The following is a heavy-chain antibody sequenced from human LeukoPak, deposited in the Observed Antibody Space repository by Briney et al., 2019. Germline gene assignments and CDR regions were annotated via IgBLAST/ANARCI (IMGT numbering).Heavy chain of an antibody. Sequence: GGSLRLSCSASGFSFSDFCMHWVRQAPGKGLEWVAVISYDGGNKYYADSVKGRFTISRDNSKNTLYLQMNSLRAEDTAVYYCAKDRIYYYDSSSYNDYWGQGTLVTVSS. CDR1: GFSFSDFC. J-gene: IGHJ4*02. D-gene: IGHD3-22*01. CDR3: AKDRIYYYDSSSYNDY. CDR2: ISYDGGNK. V-gene: IGHV3-30*18.